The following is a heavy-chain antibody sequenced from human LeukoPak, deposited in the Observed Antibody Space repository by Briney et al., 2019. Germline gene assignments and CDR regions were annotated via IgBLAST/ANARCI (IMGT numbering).Heavy chain of an antibody. CDR2: IYSGGST. J-gene: IGHJ5*02. CDR1: GYSISSGYY. V-gene: IGHV3-66*02. CDR3: ARVSWFDP. Sequence: PSETLSLTCGVSGYSISSGYYWGWIRQPPGQGLEWVSVIYSGGSTYYADSVKGRFTISRDNSKNTLYLQMNSLRAEDTAVYYCARVSWFDPWGQGTLVTVSS.